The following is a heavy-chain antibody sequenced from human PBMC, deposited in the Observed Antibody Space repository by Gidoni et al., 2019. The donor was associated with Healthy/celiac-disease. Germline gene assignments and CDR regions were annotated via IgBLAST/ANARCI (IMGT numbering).Heavy chain of an antibody. CDR1: GFTFSSSG. Sequence: VQLVESGGGVVQPGRSLRLSCAASGFTFSSSGMHWVRQAPGKGLEWVAVIWYDGSNKYYADSVKDRFTISRDNSKNTLYLQMTSLRAEDTAVYYCARALEMATIYYYYGMDVWGQGTTVTVSS. CDR3: ARALEMATIYYYYGMDV. J-gene: IGHJ6*02. D-gene: IGHD5-12*01. V-gene: IGHV3-33*01. CDR2: IWYDGSNK.